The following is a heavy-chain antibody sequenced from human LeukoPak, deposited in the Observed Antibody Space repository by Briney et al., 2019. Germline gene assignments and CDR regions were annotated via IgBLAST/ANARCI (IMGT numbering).Heavy chain of an antibody. CDR2: IDPSGGST. J-gene: IGHJ4*02. CDR1: GYTFTSYY. D-gene: IGHD3-9*01. Sequence: ASVRVSCKASGYTFTSYYMHWVRQAPGQGLEWMGIIDPSGGSTSYAQKFQGRVTMTRDTSISTAYMELSRLRSDDTAVYYCARGYYDILAGPFDYWGQGTLVTASS. CDR3: ARGYYDILAGPFDY. V-gene: IGHV1-46*01.